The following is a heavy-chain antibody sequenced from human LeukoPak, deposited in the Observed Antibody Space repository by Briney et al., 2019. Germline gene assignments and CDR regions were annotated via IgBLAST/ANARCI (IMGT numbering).Heavy chain of an antibody. Sequence: ASVKVSCKASGYTFTSYGISWVRQAPGQGLEWMGWISAYNGNTNYAQKLQGRVTMTTDTSTSTAYMELRSLRSDDTAVYYCARGRTGVDTAMADAFDYWGQRTLVTVSS. CDR3: ARGRTGVDTAMADAFDY. V-gene: IGHV1-18*04. D-gene: IGHD5-18*01. J-gene: IGHJ4*02. CDR2: ISAYNGNT. CDR1: GYTFTSYG.